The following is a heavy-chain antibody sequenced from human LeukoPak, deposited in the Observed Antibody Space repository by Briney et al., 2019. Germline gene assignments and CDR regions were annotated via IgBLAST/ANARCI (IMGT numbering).Heavy chain of an antibody. CDR1: GFTFSDYY. D-gene: IGHD6-25*01. CDR2: ISTSGGFT. Sequence: KPGGSLRLSCAASGFTFSDYYMTWIRQGPGKGLEWVSYISTSGGFTYYADSVEGRFTISRDNAKNSLYLQMNSLRPEDTALYYCARDSGGGYFDFWGQGTLVTVSS. J-gene: IGHJ4*02. CDR3: ARDSGGGYFDF. V-gene: IGHV3-11*04.